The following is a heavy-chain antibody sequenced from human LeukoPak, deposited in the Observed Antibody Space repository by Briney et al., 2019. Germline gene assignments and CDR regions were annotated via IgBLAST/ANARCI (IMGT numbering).Heavy chain of an antibody. J-gene: IGHJ4*02. CDR2: IYSGGST. CDR1: GFTFSDYY. CDR3: ARDVVVPAAM. D-gene: IGHD2-2*01. V-gene: IGHV3-53*01. Sequence: GGSLRLSCAASGFTFSDYYMSWVRQAPGKGLEWVSVIYSGGSTYYADSVKGRFTISRDNSKNTLYLQMNSLRAEDTAVYYCARDVVVPAAMWGQGTLVTVSS.